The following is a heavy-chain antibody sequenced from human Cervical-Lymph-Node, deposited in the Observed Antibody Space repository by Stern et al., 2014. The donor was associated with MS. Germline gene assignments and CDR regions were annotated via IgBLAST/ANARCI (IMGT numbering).Heavy chain of an antibody. CDR2: ISNDGNEK. V-gene: IGHV3-30*18. CDR1: GFPLRSYG. J-gene: IGHJ6*02. Sequence: VQLVESGGGVVPPGRSLRLSCAASGFPLRSYGMHWVRQAPGKGLEWVAVISNDGNEKYYTDSVKGRFSISRDNSKNTLYLQMNSLRIEDTAVYYCAKDRLFCSGGGCYAMDVWGQGTTVTVSS. D-gene: IGHD2-15*01. CDR3: AKDRLFCSGGGCYAMDV.